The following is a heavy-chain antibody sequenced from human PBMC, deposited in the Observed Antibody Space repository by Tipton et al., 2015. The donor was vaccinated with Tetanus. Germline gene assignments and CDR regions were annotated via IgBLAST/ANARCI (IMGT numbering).Heavy chain of an antibody. CDR3: AGDASLGSNSWAFDL. CDR1: GAPVTSGRHH. D-gene: IGHD4-23*01. CDR2: VSDSGST. V-gene: IGHV4-61*01. J-gene: IGHJ3*01. Sequence: LRLSCSVSGAPVTSGRHHWSWIRQAPGRGLEWIGFVSDSGSTNYNPSVRGRVTISLDTSKNQFSLELSSVTAADAAVYYCAGDASLGSNSWAFDLWGRGTRVTVSS.